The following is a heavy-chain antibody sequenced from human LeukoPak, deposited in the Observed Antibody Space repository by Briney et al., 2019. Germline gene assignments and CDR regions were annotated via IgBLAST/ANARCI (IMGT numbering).Heavy chain of an antibody. CDR3: ARAVEMANILDY. CDR1: GYTFTNYF. CDR2: INPSGDIT. D-gene: IGHD5-24*01. V-gene: IGHV1-46*01. J-gene: IGHJ4*02. Sequence: ASVKVSCKASGYTFTNYFMHWVRPAPGQGLEWMGLINPSGDITSYAQQVRGRVTMTRDTSTSTLYMELSSLRSEDTALYYCARAVEMANILDYWGQGTLVTVSS.